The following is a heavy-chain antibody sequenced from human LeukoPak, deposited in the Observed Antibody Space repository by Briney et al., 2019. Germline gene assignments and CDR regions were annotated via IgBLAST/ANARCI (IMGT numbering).Heavy chain of an antibody. D-gene: IGHD3-22*01. CDR3: ARTPLNYYDSSGVIDY. CDR1: GGTFSSYA. V-gene: IGHV1-69*05. J-gene: IGHJ4*02. Sequence: ASVKVSCKASGGTFSSYAISWVRQAPGQGLEWMGRIIPIFGTANYAQKFQGRVTITTDESTSTAYTELSSLRSEDTAVYYCARTPLNYYDSSGVIDYWGQGTLVTVSS. CDR2: IIPIFGTA.